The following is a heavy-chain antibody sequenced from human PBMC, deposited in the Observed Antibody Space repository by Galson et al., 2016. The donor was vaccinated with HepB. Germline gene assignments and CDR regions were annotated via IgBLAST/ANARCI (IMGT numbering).Heavy chain of an antibody. J-gene: IGHJ3*02. V-gene: IGHV4-4*07. CDR3: ARDLKAVPGAEEYDAFDI. CDR2: ISPSGST. CDR1: GDSISSYF. D-gene: IGHD4/OR15-4a*01. Sequence: ETLSLTCTVSGDSISSYFWSWIRQPAGKRLEWIGRISPSGSTDSNPSLKSRVTMSLDTSKKRLSLKMTSVTAADTAMYFCARDLKAVPGAEEYDAFDIWGQGTLVAVSS.